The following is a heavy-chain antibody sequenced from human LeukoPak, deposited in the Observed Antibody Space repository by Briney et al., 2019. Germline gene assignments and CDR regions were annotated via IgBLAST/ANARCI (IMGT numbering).Heavy chain of an antibody. J-gene: IGHJ3*02. D-gene: IGHD3-10*01. Sequence: GGSLRLSCAASGFTFSSYGMHWVRQAPGKGLEWVAVISYDGSNKYYADSVKGRFTISRDNSKNTLYLQMNSLRAEDTAVYYCAKSHTSAFGVADAFDIWGQGTMVTVSS. CDR1: GFTFSSYG. CDR3: AKSHTSAFGVADAFDI. V-gene: IGHV3-30*18. CDR2: ISYDGSNK.